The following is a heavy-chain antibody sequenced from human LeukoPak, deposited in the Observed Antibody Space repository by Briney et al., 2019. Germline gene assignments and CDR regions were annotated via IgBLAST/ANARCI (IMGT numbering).Heavy chain of an antibody. D-gene: IGHD3-16*02. CDR1: GGSLSSGSYY. CDR2: IYYSGST. Sequence: SETLSLTCTVSGGSLSSGSYYWGWIRQPPGRGLEWLGYIYYSGSTNYNPSLKSRVTISVDTSKNQFSLKLSSVTAADTAVYYCASAHYDYVWGSYRPFDYWGQGTLVTVSS. J-gene: IGHJ4*02. CDR3: ASAHYDYVWGSYRPFDY. V-gene: IGHV4-61*01.